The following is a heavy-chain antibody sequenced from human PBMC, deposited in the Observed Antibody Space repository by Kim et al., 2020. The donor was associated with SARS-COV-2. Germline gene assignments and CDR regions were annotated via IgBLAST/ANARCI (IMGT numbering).Heavy chain of an antibody. Sequence: SQTLSLTCAISGDSVSSNSAAWNWIRQSPSRGLEWLGRTYYRSKWYNDYAVSVKSRITINPDTSKNQFSLQLNSVTPEDTAVYYCARDADPEYCSSTSCYVSWFDPWGQGTLVTVSS. CDR3: ARDADPEYCSSTSCYVSWFDP. CDR2: TYYRSKWYN. J-gene: IGHJ5*02. CDR1: GDSVSSNSAA. D-gene: IGHD2-2*01. V-gene: IGHV6-1*01.